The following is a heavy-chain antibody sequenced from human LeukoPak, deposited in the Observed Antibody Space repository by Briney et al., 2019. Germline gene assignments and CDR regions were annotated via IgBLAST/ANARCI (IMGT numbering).Heavy chain of an antibody. CDR2: FGTRSTSI. CDR3: AREVSEGFDF. V-gene: IGHV3-21*01. CDR1: GSTFSGYS. D-gene: IGHD3-22*01. J-gene: IGHJ4*02. Sequence: NAGGSLRLSCTASGSTFSGYSMNWIRQAPGKGLEWVSSFGTRSTSIYHAGSVKGRFAISRDNAKNSLYLQMNSLRAEDTALYYCAREVSEGFDFWGQGTLVTVSS.